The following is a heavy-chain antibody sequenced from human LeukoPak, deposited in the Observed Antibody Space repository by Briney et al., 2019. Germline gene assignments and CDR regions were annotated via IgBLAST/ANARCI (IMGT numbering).Heavy chain of an antibody. CDR2: INHSGST. Sequence: SETLSLTCAVYGGSFSGYYWSWIRQPPGKGLEWIGEINHSGSTNYNPSLKGRVTMSVDTSKNQFSLKLSSVTAVDTAVYYCARSPRYYYDSSGYPSWYFDLWGRGTLVTVSS. CDR1: GGSFSGYY. J-gene: IGHJ2*01. V-gene: IGHV4-34*01. CDR3: ARSPRYYYDSSGYPSWYFDL. D-gene: IGHD3-22*01.